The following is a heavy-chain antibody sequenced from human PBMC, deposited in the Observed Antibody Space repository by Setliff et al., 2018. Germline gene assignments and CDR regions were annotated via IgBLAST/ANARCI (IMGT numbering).Heavy chain of an antibody. CDR2: INHSGST. CDR1: GGSFSGYY. Sequence: SETLSLTCAVYGGSFSGYYWSWIRQPPGKGLEWIGEINHSGSTNYNPSLKSRVTISIDKSRNQLSLNLNSVTAADTAIYYCARHSGWSFDSWGQGTLVTVSS. CDR3: ARHSGWSFDS. V-gene: IGHV4-34*01. J-gene: IGHJ4*02. D-gene: IGHD5-12*01.